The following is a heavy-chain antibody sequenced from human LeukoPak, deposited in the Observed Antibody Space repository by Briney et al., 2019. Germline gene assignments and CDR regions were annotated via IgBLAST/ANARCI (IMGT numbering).Heavy chain of an antibody. V-gene: IGHV3-30*02. J-gene: IGHJ4*02. D-gene: IGHD1-26*01. CDR3: ARSIVGAYFDY. Sequence: GGSLRLSCAASGFIFSSYGMHWVRQAPGKGLEWVAFVHYDGSNKYYADSVKGRFTISRDNAKNSLYLQMNSLRAEDTAVYYCARSIVGAYFDYWGQGTLVTVSS. CDR2: VHYDGSNK. CDR1: GFIFSSYG.